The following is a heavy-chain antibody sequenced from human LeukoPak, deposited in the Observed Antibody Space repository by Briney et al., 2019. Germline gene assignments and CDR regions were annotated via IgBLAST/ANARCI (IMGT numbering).Heavy chain of an antibody. Sequence: GGSLRLSCAASGFTVSSNYMSWVRQAPGKGLEWVSVIYSGGSTYYADSVKGRFTISRDNSKNTLYLQMNSLRAEDTAVYYCARVFPDATHFDYWGQGTLVTVSS. CDR1: GFTVSSNY. J-gene: IGHJ4*02. CDR2: IYSGGST. CDR3: ARVFPDATHFDY. V-gene: IGHV3-53*01. D-gene: IGHD1-14*01.